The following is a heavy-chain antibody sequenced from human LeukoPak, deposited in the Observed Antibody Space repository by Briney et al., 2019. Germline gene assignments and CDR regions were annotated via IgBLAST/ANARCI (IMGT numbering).Heavy chain of an antibody. V-gene: IGHV3-7*01. D-gene: IGHD2/OR15-2a*01. CDR3: ARVAVIYYYYMEV. J-gene: IGHJ6*03. CDR1: GFTFSSYW. Sequence: PGGSLRLSCAASGFTFSSYWMSWVRQAPGKGLEWVANIKQDGSEKYYVDSVKGRFTISRDNAKNSLYLQMNSLRAEDTAVYYCARVAVIYYYYMEVWGKGTTVTVS. CDR2: IKQDGSEK.